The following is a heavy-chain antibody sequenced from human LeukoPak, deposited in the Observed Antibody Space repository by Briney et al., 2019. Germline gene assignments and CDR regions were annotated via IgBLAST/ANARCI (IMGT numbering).Heavy chain of an antibody. CDR3: AREGRDTAMVNYGMDV. CDR2: ISYDGSNK. D-gene: IGHD5-18*01. V-gene: IGHV3-30*04. Sequence: GRSLRLSCAASGFTFSSYAMHWVRQAPGKGLEWVAVISYDGSNKYYADSVKGRFTISRDNSKNTLYLQMNSLRDEDTAVYYCAREGRDTAMVNYGMDVWGQGTTVTVSS. CDR1: GFTFSSYA. J-gene: IGHJ6*02.